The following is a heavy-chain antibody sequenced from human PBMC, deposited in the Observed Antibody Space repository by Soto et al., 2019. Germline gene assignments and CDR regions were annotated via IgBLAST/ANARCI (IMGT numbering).Heavy chain of an antibody. CDR3: ARLSPIVLVPAAMVNYGMDV. CDR2: IYYSGST. V-gene: IGHV4-61*08. J-gene: IGHJ6*02. D-gene: IGHD2-2*01. CDR1: GGSISSGGYS. Sequence: PSETLSLTCAVSGGSISSGGYSWSWIRQPPGKGLEWIGYIYYSGSTNYNPSLKSRVTISVDTSKNQFSLKLSSVTAADTAVYYCARLSPIVLVPAAMVNYGMDVWGQGTTVTVSS.